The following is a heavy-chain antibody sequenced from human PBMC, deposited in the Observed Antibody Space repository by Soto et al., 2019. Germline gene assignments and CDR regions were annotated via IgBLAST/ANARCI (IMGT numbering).Heavy chain of an antibody. CDR3: ARDGGRHSGGIDY. CDR2: IIPIFGTA. CDR1: GGTFSSYS. V-gene: IGHV1-69*01. Sequence: QVQLVQSGAEVKKPGSSVKVSCKASGGTFSSYSINWVRQAPGQGLEWMGEIIPIFGTANYAQKFQGRVTTTADESTSTAYRELSSLRSEDTAVYYCARDGGRHSGGIDYWGQGTLVTVSS. J-gene: IGHJ4*02. D-gene: IGHD1-26*01.